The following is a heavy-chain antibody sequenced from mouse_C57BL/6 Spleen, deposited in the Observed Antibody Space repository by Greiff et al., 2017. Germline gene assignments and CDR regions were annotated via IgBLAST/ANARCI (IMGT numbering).Heavy chain of an antibody. CDR2: ILPGSGST. D-gene: IGHD1-1*01. Sequence: VNVVESGAELMKPGASVKLSCKATGYTFTGYWIEWVKQRPGHGLEWIGEILPGSGSTNYNEKFKGKATFTADTSSNTAYMQLSSLTTEDSAIYYCARKGTTVVAPYFDVWGTGTTVTVSS. CDR3: ARKGTTVVAPYFDV. V-gene: IGHV1-9*01. CDR1: GYTFTGYW. J-gene: IGHJ1*03.